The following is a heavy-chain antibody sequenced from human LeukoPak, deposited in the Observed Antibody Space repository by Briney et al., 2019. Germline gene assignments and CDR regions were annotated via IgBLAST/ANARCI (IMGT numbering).Heavy chain of an antibody. D-gene: IGHD1/OR15-1a*01. CDR2: INHSGST. CDR3: ARDRHWTNDWVFDY. CDR1: GGSFSGYY. V-gene: IGHV4-34*01. Sequence: SETLSLTCAVYGGSFSGYYWSWIRQPPGKGLEWIGEINHSGSTNYNPSLKSRVTISVHTSKNQFSLKLSSVTAADTAVYYCARDRHWTNDWVFDYWGQGTLVTVSP. J-gene: IGHJ4*02.